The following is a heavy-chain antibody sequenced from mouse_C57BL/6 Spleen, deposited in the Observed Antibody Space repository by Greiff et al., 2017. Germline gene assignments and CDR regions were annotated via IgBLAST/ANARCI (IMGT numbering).Heavy chain of an antibody. CDR2: ISGGGGNT. CDR3: ARQGLYGSSYFDY. V-gene: IGHV5-9*01. D-gene: IGHD1-1*01. J-gene: IGHJ2*01. CDR1: GFTFSSYT. Sequence: EVKLMESGGGLVKPGGSLKLSCAASGFTFSSYTMSWVRQTPEKRLEWVATISGGGGNTYYPDSVKGRFTISRDNAKNTLYLQMSSLRSEDTALYYCARQGLYGSSYFDYWGQGTTLTVSS.